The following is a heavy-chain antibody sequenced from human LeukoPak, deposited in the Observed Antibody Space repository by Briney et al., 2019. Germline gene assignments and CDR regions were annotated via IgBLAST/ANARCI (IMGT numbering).Heavy chain of an antibody. J-gene: IGHJ4*02. CDR1: GYTFTSYD. CDR3: ARVEGSGWPFDY. V-gene: IGHV1-8*01. CDR2: MNPNSGNT. D-gene: IGHD6-19*01. Sequence: ASVKVSCRASGYTFTSYDINWVRQAPGQGLEWMGWMNPNSGNTGYAQKFQGRVTMTRNTSISTAYMELSSLRSKDTAVYYCARVEGSGWPFDYWGQGTLVTVSS.